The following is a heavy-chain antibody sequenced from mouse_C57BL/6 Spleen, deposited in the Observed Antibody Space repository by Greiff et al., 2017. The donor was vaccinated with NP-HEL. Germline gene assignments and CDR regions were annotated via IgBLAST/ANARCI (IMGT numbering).Heavy chain of an antibody. J-gene: IGHJ3*01. CDR2: INPNNGGT. CDR3: ARGRGDGYPFAY. Sequence: EVQLQQSGPELVKPGASVKISCKASGYTFTDYYMNWVKQSHGKSLEWIGDINPNNGGTSYNQKFKGKATLTVDKSSSTAYMELRSLTSEDSAVYYCARGRGDGYPFAYWGQGTLVTVSA. D-gene: IGHD2-3*01. V-gene: IGHV1-26*01. CDR1: GYTFTDYY.